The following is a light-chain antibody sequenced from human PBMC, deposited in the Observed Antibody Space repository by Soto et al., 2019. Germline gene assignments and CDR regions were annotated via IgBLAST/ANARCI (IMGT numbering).Light chain of an antibody. CDR1: QSVSSN. CDR2: GAS. J-gene: IGKJ1*01. CDR3: QQYNNWPWT. Sequence: IVMTQSPATLSVSPGERATLSCRASQSVSSNLAWYQQKPGQAPRLLIYGASTRATGIPARFSGSGSETELTLTISSLQSEDFAVYYCQQYNNWPWTFGQGTKVEIK. V-gene: IGKV3-15*01.